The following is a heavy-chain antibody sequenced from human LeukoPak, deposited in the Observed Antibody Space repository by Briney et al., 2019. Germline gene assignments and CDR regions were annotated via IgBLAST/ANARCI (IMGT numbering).Heavy chain of an antibody. V-gene: IGHV4-4*07. D-gene: IGHD1-7*01. CDR2: IYTSGST. CDR3: ARDSLVELDAFDI. Sequence: SETLSLTCTVSGYSTSSGYYWSWIRQPAGKGLEWIGRIYTSGSTNYNPSLKSRVTMSVDTSKNQFSLKLSSVTAADTAVYYCARDSLVELDAFDIWGQGTMVTVSS. CDR1: GYSTSSGYY. J-gene: IGHJ3*02.